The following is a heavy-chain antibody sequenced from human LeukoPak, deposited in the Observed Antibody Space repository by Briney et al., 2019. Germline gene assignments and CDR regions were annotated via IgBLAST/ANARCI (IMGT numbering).Heavy chain of an antibody. J-gene: IGHJ4*02. V-gene: IGHV7-4-1*02. D-gene: IGHD3-10*01. CDR3: ATGINVLLWFGGGY. CDR1: GYTFTGYY. CDR2: INTNTGNP. Sequence: ASVKVSCKASGYTFTGYYMHWVRQAPGRGLEWMGWINTNTGNPTYAQGFTGRFVFSLDTSVSTAYLQISSLKAEDTAVYYCATGINVLLWFGGGYWGQGTLVTVSS.